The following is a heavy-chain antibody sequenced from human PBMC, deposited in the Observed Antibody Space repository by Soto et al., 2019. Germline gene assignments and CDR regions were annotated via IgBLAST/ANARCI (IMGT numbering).Heavy chain of an antibody. V-gene: IGHV4-34*01. D-gene: IGHD3-10*01. Sequence: SETLSLTCAVYGGSFSGYYWTWIRQPPGRGLEWIGEINHSGSTNYNPSLKSRVTISLDTSKNQFSLKLSSVTAADTAVYYCARGVGIWFGELWGQGTLVTVSS. CDR3: ARGVGIWFGEL. CDR2: INHSGST. J-gene: IGHJ4*02. CDR1: GGSFSGYY.